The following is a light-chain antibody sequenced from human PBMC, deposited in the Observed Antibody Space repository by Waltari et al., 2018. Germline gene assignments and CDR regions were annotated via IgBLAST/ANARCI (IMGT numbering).Light chain of an antibody. J-gene: IGLJ1*01. Sequence: QSDLTQPPTASGSHGQSVTISCTGTSSDVGGYKFVFWYQQHPGRAPKLMIYEVNQRPSGVPDRFSGSKSGNTASLTVSGLQAEDEADYYCSSYAGSNNLVFGTGTKVTVL. CDR3: SSYAGSNNLV. CDR2: EVN. V-gene: IGLV2-8*01. CDR1: SSDVGGYKF.